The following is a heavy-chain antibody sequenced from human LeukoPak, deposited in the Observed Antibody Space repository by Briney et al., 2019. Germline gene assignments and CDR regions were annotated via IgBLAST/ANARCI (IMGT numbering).Heavy chain of an antibody. CDR3: ARLYYYGSASGGHWFDP. CDR2: ISAYNGNT. J-gene: IGHJ5*02. CDR1: GYTLTSYG. V-gene: IGHV1-18*01. Sequence: ASVKVSCKASGYTLTSYGISWVRQAPGQGLEWMGWISAYNGNTNYAQKLQGRVTMTTDTSTSTAYMELRSLRSDDAAVYYCARLYYYGSASGGHWFDPWGQGTLVTVSS. D-gene: IGHD3-10*01.